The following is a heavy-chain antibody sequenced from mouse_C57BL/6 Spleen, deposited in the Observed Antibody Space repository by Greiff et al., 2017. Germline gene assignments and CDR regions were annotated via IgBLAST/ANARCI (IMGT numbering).Heavy chain of an antibody. CDR2: INPNNGGT. CDR3: ARLGLCYFDY. Sequence: EVQLQQSGPELVKPGASVKMSCKASGYTFTDYNMHWVKQSHGKSLEWIGYINPNNGGTSYNQKFKGKATLTVNKSSRTAYMELRSLTAEDSAVYDGARLGLCYFDYWGQGTTLTVSS. V-gene: IGHV1-22*01. J-gene: IGHJ2*01. D-gene: IGHD4-1*01. CDR1: GYTFTDYN.